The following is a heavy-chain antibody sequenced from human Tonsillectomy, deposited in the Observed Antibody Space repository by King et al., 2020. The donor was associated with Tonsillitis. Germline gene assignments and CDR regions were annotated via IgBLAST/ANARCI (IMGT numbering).Heavy chain of an antibody. J-gene: IGHJ5*02. CDR3: ARGGEYYYGSGGYSPANWFDP. V-gene: IGHV4-34*02. CDR2: INHSGST. D-gene: IGHD3-10*01. Sequence: HVQLQQWGAGLLKPSETLSLTCAVYGGSFSGYYWTWIRQPPGKGLEWIGEINHSGSTNYNPSLKSRVTISVDTSKNQFSLKLSSVTAADTAVYYCARGGEYYYGSGGYSPANWFDPWGQGTLVTVSS. CDR1: GGSFSGYY.